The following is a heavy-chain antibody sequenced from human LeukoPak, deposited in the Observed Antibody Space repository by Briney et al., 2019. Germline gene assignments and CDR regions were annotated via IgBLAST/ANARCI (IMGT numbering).Heavy chain of an antibody. CDR2: ISGSGGST. CDR3: ARGPSLLSSSWYYFDY. D-gene: IGHD6-13*01. J-gene: IGHJ4*02. Sequence: PGGSLRLSCAASGFTFSSYAMSWVRQAPGKGLEWVSAISGSGGSTYYADSVKGRFTISRDNSKNTLYLQMNSLRAEDTAVYYCARGPSLLSSSWYYFDYWGQGTLVTVSS. V-gene: IGHV3-23*01. CDR1: GFTFSSYA.